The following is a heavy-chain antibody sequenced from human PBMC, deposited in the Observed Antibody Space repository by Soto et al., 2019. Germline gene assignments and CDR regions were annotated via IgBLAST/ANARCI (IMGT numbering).Heavy chain of an antibody. CDR2: IGGSGDDR. Sequence: RLSSQTFGFTFSICTMNWVRRPPGKGLEWVATIGGSGDDRYHGDSVKGRFTISRDTSKNTVYMQMNSLRAEDTAIYYCARTREASLYRVPSSVWGHGTLVSVSS. CDR1: GFTFSICT. V-gene: IGHV3-23*01. CDR3: ARTREASLYRVPSSV. J-gene: IGHJ4*03. D-gene: IGHD6-6*01.